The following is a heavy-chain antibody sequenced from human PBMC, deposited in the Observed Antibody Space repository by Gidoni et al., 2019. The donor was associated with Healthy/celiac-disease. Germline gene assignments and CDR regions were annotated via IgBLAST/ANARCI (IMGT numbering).Heavy chain of an antibody. CDR2: IYWNDDK. V-gene: IGHV2-5*01. D-gene: IGHD3-22*01. J-gene: IGHJ5*02. CDR3: AHSGDSSGYINWFDP. Sequence: QITLKESGPTLVKPTQTLTLTCTFSGFSLSTSGVGVGWIRQPPGNARKWLAPIYWNDDKRHSPSLKSRLTITKDTSKNQVVLTMTNMDPVDTATYYCAHSGDSSGYINWFDPWGQGTLVTVSS. CDR1: GFSLSTSGVG.